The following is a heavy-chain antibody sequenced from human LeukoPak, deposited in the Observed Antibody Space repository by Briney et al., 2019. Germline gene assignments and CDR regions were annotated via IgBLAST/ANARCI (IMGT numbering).Heavy chain of an antibody. CDR3: ARGLGSQAPVDY. V-gene: IGHV4-34*01. J-gene: IGHJ4*02. Sequence: PSETLSLTCAVYGGSFSGYYWSWIRQPPGKGLEWIGEINHSGSTNYNPSLKSRVTISVDTSKNQFSLKLGSVTAADTAVYYCARGLGSQAPVDYWGQGTLVTVSS. CDR2: INHSGST. CDR1: GGSFSGYY. D-gene: IGHD2-2*03.